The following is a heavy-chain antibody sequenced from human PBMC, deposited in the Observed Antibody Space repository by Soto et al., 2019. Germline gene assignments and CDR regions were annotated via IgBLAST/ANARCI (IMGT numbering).Heavy chain of an antibody. Sequence: PGGSLRLSCAASGFSFSSYAMNWVRRAPGKGLERLSFITSDGATKYYADSVRGRFTISRDTARNTLYLQMNSLRDEDTAVYYCARVYVVPSSTGYFDLWGRGTLVTVSS. CDR3: ARVYVVPSSTGYFDL. J-gene: IGHJ2*01. D-gene: IGHD2-2*01. V-gene: IGHV3-48*02. CDR2: ITSDGATK. CDR1: GFSFSSYA.